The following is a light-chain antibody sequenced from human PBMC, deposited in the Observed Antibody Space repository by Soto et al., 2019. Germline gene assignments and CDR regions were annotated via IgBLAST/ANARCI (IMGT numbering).Light chain of an antibody. V-gene: IGKV3-20*01. Sequence: EIVLTQSPGTLSLSPGERATLSCRASQSVSSSYLAWYQQKPGQAPRLLIYGASSRATGIPDRFSGSGSETDFTLTISRQEPDDFAVYYCQQYGSSPQTFGQGTRLEMK. CDR1: QSVSSSY. CDR3: QQYGSSPQT. CDR2: GAS. J-gene: IGKJ5*01.